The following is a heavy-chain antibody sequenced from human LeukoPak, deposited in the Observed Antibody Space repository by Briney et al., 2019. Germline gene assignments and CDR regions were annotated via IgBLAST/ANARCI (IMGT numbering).Heavy chain of an antibody. D-gene: IGHD3-22*01. V-gene: IGHV3-7*01. J-gene: IGHJ3*02. Sequence: TGGSLRLSCAASGFSFNSYWMSWVRQAPGTGLEWVANIRQDGSERYYADSLKGRFTISRDNAKNSLYLQMNSLRAEDTAMYYCARDWSFDSDDYYLYGFDIWGQETSVTVSS. CDR1: GFSFNSYW. CDR3: ARDWSFDSDDYYLYGFDI. CDR2: IRQDGSER.